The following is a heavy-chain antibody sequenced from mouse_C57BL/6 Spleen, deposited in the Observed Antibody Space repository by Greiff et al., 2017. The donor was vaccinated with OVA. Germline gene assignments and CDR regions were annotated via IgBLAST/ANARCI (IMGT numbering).Heavy chain of an antibody. V-gene: IGHV1-53*01. CDR2: INPRNGGT. D-gene: IGHD2-4*01. J-gene: IGHJ2*01. Sequence: VQLQQPGTELVKPGASVKLSCKASGYTFTSYWMHWVKQRPGQGLEWIGNINPRNGGTNYNEKFKSKATLTVDKSSSTDYMQRSSLTSEDSAVYYCARVFYDYDGYFDYWGQGTTLTVSS. CDR1: GYTFTSYW. CDR3: ARVFYDYDGYFDY.